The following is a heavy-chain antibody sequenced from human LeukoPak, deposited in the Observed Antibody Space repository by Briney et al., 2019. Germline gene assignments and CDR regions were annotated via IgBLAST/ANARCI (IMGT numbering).Heavy chain of an antibody. D-gene: IGHD5-18*01. J-gene: IGHJ5*02. CDR1: GYTFTGYY. V-gene: IGHV1-2*02. Sequence: ASVRVSCKTSGYTFTGYYIHWVPQAPEQGLEGMGWINPNSGGTNYAQNFQGRLTMTRDTYINTAYMELGRLRSDDAAVYYCARSPGLDTAVVNRPWGQGTLITVSS. CDR2: INPNSGGT. CDR3: ARSPGLDTAVVNRP.